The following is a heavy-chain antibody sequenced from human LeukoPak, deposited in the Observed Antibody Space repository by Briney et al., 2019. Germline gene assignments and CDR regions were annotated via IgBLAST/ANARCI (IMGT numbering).Heavy chain of an antibody. V-gene: IGHV4-31*03. D-gene: IGHD5-12*01. CDR2: IYYSGST. CDR1: GGSISSGGYY. Sequence: SQTLSLTCTVSGGSISSGGYYWSWIRQHPGKGLEWIGYIYYSGSTYYNPSLKSRVTISVDTSKNQFSLELSSVTAADTAVYYCASEVIVATIWGNWFDPWGQGTLVTVSS. CDR3: ASEVIVATIWGNWFDP. J-gene: IGHJ5*02.